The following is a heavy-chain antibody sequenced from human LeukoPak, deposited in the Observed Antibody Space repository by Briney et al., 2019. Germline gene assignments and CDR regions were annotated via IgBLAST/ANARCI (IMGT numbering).Heavy chain of an antibody. J-gene: IGHJ4*02. CDR2: IYYSGST. CDR1: GGSISSSSYY. Sequence: SETLSLTCTVSGGSISSSSYYWGWIRQPPGKGLEWIGSIYYSGSTYYNPSLKSRVTISVDTSKNQSSLKLSSVTAADTAVYYCASTYYDFWSGYSYYFDYWGQGTLVTVSS. D-gene: IGHD3-3*01. CDR3: ASTYYDFWSGYSYYFDY. V-gene: IGHV4-39*01.